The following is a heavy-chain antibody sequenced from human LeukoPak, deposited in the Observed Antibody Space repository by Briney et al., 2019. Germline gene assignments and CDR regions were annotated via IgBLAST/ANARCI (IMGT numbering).Heavy chain of an antibody. CDR2: ISGGGGST. Sequence: GGSLRLSCAASGFTFSSYAMSWVRQAPGKGLEWVSAISGGGGSTYYADSVKGRFTISRDNSKNTLYLEMNSLRAEETAVYYCAKGIFQVRWTSADHIFDYCGQGTLATASS. CDR3: AKGIFQVRWTSADHIFDY. V-gene: IGHV3-23*01. J-gene: IGHJ4*02. CDR1: GFTFSSYA. D-gene: IGHD1-1*01.